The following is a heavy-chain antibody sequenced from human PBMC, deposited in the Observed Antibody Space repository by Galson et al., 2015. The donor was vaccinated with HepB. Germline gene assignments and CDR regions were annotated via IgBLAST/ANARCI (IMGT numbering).Heavy chain of an antibody. Sequence: SLRLSCAASGFTFSSYFMDWVRQAPGKGLVWVSDTNRDGSVTRYADSVKGRFTISRDNAKNMLYLQMNSLRVNDTAIYYCARGGVVGGTDDWGQGYLVTVSS. J-gene: IGHJ4*02. D-gene: IGHD6-19*01. CDR3: ARGGVVGGTDD. CDR2: TNRDGSVT. CDR1: GFTFSSYF. V-gene: IGHV3-74*01.